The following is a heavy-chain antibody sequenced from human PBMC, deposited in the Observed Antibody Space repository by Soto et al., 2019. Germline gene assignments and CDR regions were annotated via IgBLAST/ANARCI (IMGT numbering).Heavy chain of an antibody. J-gene: IGHJ4*02. D-gene: IGHD4-17*01. CDR3: AKDIETTVLRAYDY. CDR2: ISGTGGTT. CDR1: GFTFSSYA. V-gene: IGHV3-23*01. Sequence: PGGSLRLSCAASGFTFSSYAMTWVRQAPGKGLEWVSVISGTGGTTYYADSVKGRFTISRDNSKNTLYLQMNSLRAEDTAVYYCAKDIETTVLRAYDYWGQGTLVTVSS.